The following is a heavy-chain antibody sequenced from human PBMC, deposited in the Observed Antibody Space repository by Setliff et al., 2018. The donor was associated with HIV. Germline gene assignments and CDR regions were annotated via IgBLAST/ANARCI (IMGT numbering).Heavy chain of an antibody. V-gene: IGHV1-18*01. CDR3: AREYPRVAGPTPYYFDY. D-gene: IGHD2-15*01. CDR2: ISPYNGHT. Sequence: ASVKVSCKASGYTFTSYGIGWVRQAPGQGLEWMGWISPYNGHTNYAQKLQGRVTMTTDTSTSTVYMELTSLTSDDTAVYYCAREYPRVAGPTPYYFDYWGQGTLVTVSS. J-gene: IGHJ4*02. CDR1: GYTFTSYG.